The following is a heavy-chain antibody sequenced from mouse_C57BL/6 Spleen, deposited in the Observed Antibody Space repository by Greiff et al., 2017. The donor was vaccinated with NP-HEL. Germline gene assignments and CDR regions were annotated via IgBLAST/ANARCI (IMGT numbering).Heavy chain of an antibody. CDR2: IDPSDSET. CDR1: GYTFTSYW. D-gene: IGHD2-1*01. J-gene: IGHJ4*01. V-gene: IGHV1-52*01. Sequence: VQLQQSGAELVRPGSSVKLSCKASGYTFTSYWMHWVKQRPIQGLEWIGNIDPSDSETHYNQKFKDKATLTVDKSSSTAYMQLSSLTSEDSAVYYCASVYGNYFYAMDYWGQGTSVTVSS. CDR3: ASVYGNYFYAMDY.